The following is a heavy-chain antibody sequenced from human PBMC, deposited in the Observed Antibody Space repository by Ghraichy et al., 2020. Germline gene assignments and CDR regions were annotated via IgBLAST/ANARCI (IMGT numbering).Heavy chain of an antibody. D-gene: IGHD3-22*01. J-gene: IGHJ4*02. CDR2: IRSKAYGGTT. Sequence: GALRLSCTASGFTFGDYAMSWFRQAPGKGLEWIGFIRSKAYGGTTEYAASVKGRFTISRDDSKSIAYLQMNSLKTEDTAVYYCTREGYYDSSGYTGVYWGQGTLVTVSS. CDR3: TREGYYDSSGYTGVY. V-gene: IGHV3-49*03. CDR1: GFTFGDYA.